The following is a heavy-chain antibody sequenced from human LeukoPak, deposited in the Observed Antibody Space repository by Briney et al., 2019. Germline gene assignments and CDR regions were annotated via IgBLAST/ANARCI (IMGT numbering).Heavy chain of an antibody. CDR1: GFTFGDYA. D-gene: IGHD3-10*01. V-gene: IGHV3-49*04. J-gene: IGHJ4*02. CDR2: IRSKAYGGTT. Sequence: GRPLRLSCTASGFTFGDYAMSWVRQAPGKGLEWVGFIRSKAYGGTTEYAASVKGRFTISRDDSKSIAYLQMNSLKTEDTAVYYCTRGEEFFDYWGQGTLVTVSS. CDR3: TRGEEFFDY.